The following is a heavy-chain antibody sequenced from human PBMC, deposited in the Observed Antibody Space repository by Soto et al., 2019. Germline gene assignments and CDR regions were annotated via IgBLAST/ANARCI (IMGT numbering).Heavy chain of an antibody. J-gene: IGHJ5*02. CDR2: INQDGSEK. CDR1: GLPFSTYW. D-gene: IGHD1-26*01. V-gene: IGHV3-7*01. CDR3: ARDIANPKGSFDP. Sequence: RLSCAASGLPFSTYWMSWVRQAPGKGLEWVANINQDGSEKYYVDSVKGRFTIFRDNSKKALFLQMNSLRAEDTAVYYCARDIANPKGSFDPFGQRTLVTVSS.